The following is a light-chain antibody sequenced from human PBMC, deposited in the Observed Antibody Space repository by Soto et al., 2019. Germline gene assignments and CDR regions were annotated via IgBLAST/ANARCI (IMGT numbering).Light chain of an antibody. V-gene: IGKV3-20*01. Sequence: EIVLTQSPGTLSLSPGERATLSCRASQSVSSSYLGWYQQKPGQAPRLLIYGASSRATGIPDRFSGSGSGTDFTLTISRLEPEDFAVYYCQQYGSSLQTFGQGTKVDIK. CDR1: QSVSSSY. J-gene: IGKJ1*01. CDR2: GAS. CDR3: QQYGSSLQT.